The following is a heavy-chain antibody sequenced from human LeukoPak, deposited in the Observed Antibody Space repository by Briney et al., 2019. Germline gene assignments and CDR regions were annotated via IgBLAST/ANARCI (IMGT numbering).Heavy chain of an antibody. CDR3: AKGPWVRGRPGYFDY. V-gene: IGHV3-33*06. CDR2: IWYDGSNK. Sequence: PGGSRRLSCAASGFTFSSYGMHWVRQAPGKGLEWVAVIWYDGSNKYYADSVKGRFTISRDNSKNTLYLQMNSLRAEDTAVYYCAKGPWVRGRPGYFDYWGQGTLVTVSS. D-gene: IGHD3-10*01. J-gene: IGHJ4*02. CDR1: GFTFSSYG.